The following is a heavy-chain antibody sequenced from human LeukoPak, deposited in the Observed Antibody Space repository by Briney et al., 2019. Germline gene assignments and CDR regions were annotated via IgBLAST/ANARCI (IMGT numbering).Heavy chain of an antibody. V-gene: IGHV1-8*03. Sequence: GASVKVSCKASGYTFTSYDINWVRQATGQGPEWLGWINPKSGNTGYAPKFQGRVTFSRNISISTGYLDMGSLTSEDTAVYFCARGGRYYDSSIDVYFDYHFMQDWGQGTTVTVS. CDR3: ARGGRYYDSSIDVYFDYHFMQD. CDR1: GYTFTSYD. CDR2: INPKSGNT. D-gene: IGHD3-9*01. J-gene: IGHJ6*03.